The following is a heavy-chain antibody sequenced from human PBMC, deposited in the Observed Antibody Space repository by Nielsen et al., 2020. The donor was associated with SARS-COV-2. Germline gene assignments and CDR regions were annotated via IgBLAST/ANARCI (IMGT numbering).Heavy chain of an antibody. CDR1: GFAFSRYV. CDR2: ISWNSGSI. J-gene: IGHJ3*01. Sequence: SLKISCAASGFAFSRYVMHWVRQAPGKGLEWVSGISWNSGSIGYADSVKGRFTISRDNAKNSLYLQMNSLRAEDTALYYCARDWSRAFDVWGQGTMVTVSS. V-gene: IGHV3-9*01. CDR3: ARDWSRAFDV.